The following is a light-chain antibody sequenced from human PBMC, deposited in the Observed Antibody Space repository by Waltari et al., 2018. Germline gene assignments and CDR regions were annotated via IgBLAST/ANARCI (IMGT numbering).Light chain of an antibody. CDR3: QQSYSTPPRT. Sequence: DFQMTQSPPSLSASVGDRVTITCRASQSISNNLNWYQQKAGKAPKLLIYAASSLQSGVPSRFSGSGSGTDFTLTILSLQPDDFATYYCQQSYSTPPRTFGQGTKVENK. CDR2: AAS. CDR1: QSISNN. J-gene: IGKJ1*01. V-gene: IGKV1-39*01.